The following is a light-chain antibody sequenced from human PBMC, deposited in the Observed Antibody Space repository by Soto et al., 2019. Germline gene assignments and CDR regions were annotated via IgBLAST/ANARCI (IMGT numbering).Light chain of an antibody. V-gene: IGKV3D-15*01. CDR1: QSVSSK. J-gene: IGKJ1*01. CDR3: QQYNIWRT. Sequence: EIVMTQSPATLSVSPGERATLFCRASQSVSSKLAWYQQKPGQAPRLLIYAASTRATGIPARFSGSGSGTEFTLTISSLQSEDFAIYYCQQYNIWRTFGQGTDVEIK. CDR2: AAS.